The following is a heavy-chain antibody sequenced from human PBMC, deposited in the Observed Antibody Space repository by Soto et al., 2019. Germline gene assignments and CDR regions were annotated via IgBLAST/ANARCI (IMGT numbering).Heavy chain of an antibody. D-gene: IGHD6-13*01. Sequence: GGDLVLSSAASEFTFRILTMTWVRQAPGRGLEWVSTISSNSAYIYYTDALRGRFTISRDNAKNSLHLQMNSLRAEDTAVYYCTRDASRDSSARGWFDPWGPGTMVTVSS. CDR1: EFTFRILT. CDR3: TRDASRDSSARGWFDP. V-gene: IGHV3-21*01. J-gene: IGHJ5*02. CDR2: ISSNSAYI.